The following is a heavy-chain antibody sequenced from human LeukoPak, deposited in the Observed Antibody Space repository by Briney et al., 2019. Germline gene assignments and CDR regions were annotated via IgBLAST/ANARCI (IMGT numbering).Heavy chain of an antibody. CDR1: TGSISSSSYY. Sequence: SETLSLTCTVSTGSISSSSYYWGWIRQPPGKGLEWIGSIYYSGSTYYNPSLKSRVTISVDTSKNQFSLKLSSVTAADTAVYYCARPIVPAAIRSTWDAFDIWGQGTMVTVSS. J-gene: IGHJ3*02. CDR3: ARPIVPAAIRSTWDAFDI. D-gene: IGHD2-2*01. V-gene: IGHV4-39*01. CDR2: IYYSGST.